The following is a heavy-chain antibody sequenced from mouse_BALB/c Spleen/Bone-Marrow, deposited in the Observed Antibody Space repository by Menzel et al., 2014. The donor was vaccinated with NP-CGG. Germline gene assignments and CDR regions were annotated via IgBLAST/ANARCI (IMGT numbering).Heavy chain of an antibody. V-gene: IGHV1-5*01. CDR2: IYPGNSDT. J-gene: IGHJ3*01. CDR1: GYTFTSYW. D-gene: IGHD2-1*01. CDR3: TRLDGNLFTY. Sequence: EVQLQQSGTVLVRPGASVKMPCKASGYTFTSYWMHWVKQRPGQGLEWIGAIYPGNSDTSYNQKFKGKAKLTAVTSTSTAYMELSSLTNEDSAVYYCTRLDGNLFTYWGQGTLVTVSA.